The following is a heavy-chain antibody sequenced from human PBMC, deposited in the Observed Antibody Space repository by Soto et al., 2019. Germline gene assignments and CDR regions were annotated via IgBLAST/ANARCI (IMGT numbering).Heavy chain of an antibody. J-gene: IGHJ5*02. CDR3: TRDASRDSSARGWFDP. CDR2: ISSNSAYI. Sequence: LRLSFAASGFTFRSFTMNWVRQAPGKGLEWVSTISSNSAYIYYTDALRGRFTISRDNAKNSLHLQMNSLRAEDTAVYYCTRDASRDSSARGWFDPWGPGTLVTVSS. CDR1: GFTFRSFT. D-gene: IGHD6-13*01. V-gene: IGHV3-21*01.